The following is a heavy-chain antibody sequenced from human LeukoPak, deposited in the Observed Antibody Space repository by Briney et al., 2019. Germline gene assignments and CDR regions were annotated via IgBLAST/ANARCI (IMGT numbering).Heavy chain of an antibody. J-gene: IGHJ4*02. CDR3: ARGYSYGDF. V-gene: IGHV3-30*03. CDR1: GFTFSSYG. D-gene: IGHD5-18*01. CDR2: ISSDGSKT. Sequence: TGGSLRLSCAASGFTFSSYGMHWVRQAPGKGLEGVADISSDGSKTFYGDSVEGRFTISRDDSKKTLYLQMSSLTADDTAVYYCARGYSYGDFWGQGTLVTVSS.